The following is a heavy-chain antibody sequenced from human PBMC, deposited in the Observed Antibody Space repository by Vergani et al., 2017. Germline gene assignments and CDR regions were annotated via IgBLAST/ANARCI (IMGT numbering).Heavy chain of an antibody. D-gene: IGHD6-19*01. J-gene: IGHJ4*02. V-gene: IGHV3-21*01. CDR1: GFTFSSYS. CDR3: ARDRHSSGWLG. Sequence: EVQLVESGGGLVKPGGSLRLSCAASGFTFSSYSMNWVRQAPGKGLQWVSSISSSSSYIYYADSVKGRFTISRDNAKNSLYLQMNSLRAEDTAVYYCARDRHSSGWLGWGQGTLVTVSS. CDR2: ISSSSSYI.